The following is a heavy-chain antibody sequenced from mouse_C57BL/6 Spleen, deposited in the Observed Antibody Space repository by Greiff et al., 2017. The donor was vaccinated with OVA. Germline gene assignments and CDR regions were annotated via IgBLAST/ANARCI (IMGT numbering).Heavy chain of an antibody. D-gene: IGHD2-4*01. CDR2: IHPNSGST. CDR3: ARETIYYDYDGGYYFDY. V-gene: IGHV1-64*01. CDR1: GYTFTSYW. J-gene: IGHJ2*01. Sequence: QVQLQQPGAELVKPGASVKLSCKASGYTFTSYWMHWVKQRPGQGLEWIGMIHPNSGSTNYNEKFKSKATLTEDKSSSTAYMQLSSLTSEDSAVYYWARETIYYDYDGGYYFDYWGQGTTLTVSS.